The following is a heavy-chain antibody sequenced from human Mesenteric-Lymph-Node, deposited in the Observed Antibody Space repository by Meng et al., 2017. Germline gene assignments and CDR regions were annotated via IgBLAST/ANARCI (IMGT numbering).Heavy chain of an antibody. CDR2: IDSGGGYT. Sequence: QVQLVQSGADVKKPGASVRVSCKASGYTFTSYYIYWVRQAPGQGLEWMGIIDSGGGYTSYAQKFRGRVTMTRDTSTNTVYMELSSLRFEDTAVFYCARSLDTSGHAYFDYWGQGTLVTVSS. V-gene: IGHV1-46*01. J-gene: IGHJ4*02. D-gene: IGHD3-22*01. CDR3: ARSLDTSGHAYFDY. CDR1: GYTFTSYY.